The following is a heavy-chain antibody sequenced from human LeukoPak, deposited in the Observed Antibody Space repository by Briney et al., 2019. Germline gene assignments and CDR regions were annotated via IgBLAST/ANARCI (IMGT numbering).Heavy chain of an antibody. J-gene: IGHJ4*02. CDR3: ARDERRYCSDSSCYPGDY. V-gene: IGHV3-21*01. CDR1: GFTFSSYA. CDR2: ISRTSAYI. D-gene: IGHD2-2*01. Sequence: GESLRLSCAASGFTFSSYAMKWVRQAPGKGLEWVSAISRTSAYIYYSDSEKGRFTISRDNAKNSVYLQIDSLRAEDTAVYYCARDERRYCSDSSCYPGDYWGQGTLVTVSS.